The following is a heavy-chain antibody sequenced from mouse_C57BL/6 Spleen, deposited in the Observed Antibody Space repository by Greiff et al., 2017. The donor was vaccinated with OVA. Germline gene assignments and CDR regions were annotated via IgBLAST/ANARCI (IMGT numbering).Heavy chain of an antibody. V-gene: IGHV5-12*01. CDR3: ARQGGNYLYYFDY. J-gene: IGHJ2*01. D-gene: IGHD2-1*01. CDR1: GFTFSDYY. Sequence: EVQGVESGGGLVQPGGSLKLSCAASGFTFSDYYMYWVRQTPEKRLEWVAYISNGGGSTYYPDTVKGRFTISRDNAKNTLYLQMSRLKSEDTAMYYCARQGGNYLYYFDYWGQGTTLTVSS. CDR2: ISNGGGST.